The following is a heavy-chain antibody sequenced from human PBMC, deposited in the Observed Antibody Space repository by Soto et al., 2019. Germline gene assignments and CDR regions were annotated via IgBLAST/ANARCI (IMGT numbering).Heavy chain of an antibody. CDR3: ARHGDYYAFDL. Sequence: QVQLQEAGPGLVKPSQTLSLTCTVSGGSISSGGYYWGWIRQHPGKGLEWFGYIYYSGSTYYNPSLTRRVTIPVDTSKNHLSLKLSPVTAADTAVYYCARHGDYYAFDLWGQGTMVTVSS. CDR1: GGSISSGGYY. CDR2: IYYSGST. V-gene: IGHV4-31*03. D-gene: IGHD4-17*01. J-gene: IGHJ3*01.